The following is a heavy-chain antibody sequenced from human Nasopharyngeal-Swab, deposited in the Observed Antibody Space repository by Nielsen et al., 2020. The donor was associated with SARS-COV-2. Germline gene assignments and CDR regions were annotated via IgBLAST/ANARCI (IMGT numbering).Heavy chain of an antibody. CDR1: GCTFDDYA. CDR3: AKVNSGGYLHYSFDY. V-gene: IGHV3-9*01. D-gene: IGHD1-26*01. Sequence: SLKISCAASGCTFDDYAMHWVRQAPGRGLEWVSAINWNSGSIGYADSVRGRFTISRDNAKNSLYLQMNSLRTEDTALYYCAKVNSGGYLHYSFDYWGQGALVTVSS. CDR2: INWNSGSI. J-gene: IGHJ4*02.